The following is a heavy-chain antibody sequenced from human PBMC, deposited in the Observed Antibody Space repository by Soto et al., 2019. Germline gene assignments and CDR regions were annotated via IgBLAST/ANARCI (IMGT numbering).Heavy chain of an antibody. CDR2: INMDGSST. CDR1: GFTSSGDW. V-gene: IGHV3-74*01. CDR3: ARGPRGLYHHDY. Sequence: GGSLRLSCAASGFTSSGDWMHWVRQGAGKGLVWVSRINMDGSSTNYADSVKGRFTISRDNAKNTLYLQMNSLRVDDAAVYFCARGPRGLYHHDYWGQGALVTVSS. D-gene: IGHD2-2*01. J-gene: IGHJ4*02.